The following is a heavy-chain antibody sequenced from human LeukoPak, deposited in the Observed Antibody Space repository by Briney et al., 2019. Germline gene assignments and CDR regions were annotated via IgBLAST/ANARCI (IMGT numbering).Heavy chain of an antibody. CDR1: GYSISSGYY. V-gene: IGHV4-38-2*02. CDR2: IYHSGST. Sequence: SETLSLTCTVSGYSISSGYYWGWIRQPPGKGLEWIGSIYHSGSTYYNPSLKSRVTISVDTSKNQFSLKLSSVTAADTAVYYCVRAVYYYYYMDVWGKGTTVTVSS. CDR3: VRAVYYYYYMDV. D-gene: IGHD6-19*01. J-gene: IGHJ6*03.